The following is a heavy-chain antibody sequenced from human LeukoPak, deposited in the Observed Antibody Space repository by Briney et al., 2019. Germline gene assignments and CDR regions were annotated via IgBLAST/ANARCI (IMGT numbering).Heavy chain of an antibody. Sequence: SVKVSCKASGGTFSSYAISWVRQAPGQGLEWMGGIIPIFGTANYAQKFQGRDTITADESTSTAYMELSSLRSEDTAVYYCARVNAYGSGSYYGFDYWGQGTLVTVSS. CDR1: GGTFSSYA. CDR3: ARVNAYGSGSYYGFDY. CDR2: IIPIFGTA. D-gene: IGHD3-10*01. J-gene: IGHJ4*02. V-gene: IGHV1-69*13.